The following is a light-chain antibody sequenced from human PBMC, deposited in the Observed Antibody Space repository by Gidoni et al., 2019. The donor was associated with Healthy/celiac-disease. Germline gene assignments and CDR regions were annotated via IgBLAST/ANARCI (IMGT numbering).Light chain of an antibody. J-gene: IGKJ2*01. Sequence: EIVLTQSPGTLSLSPGERATLSCRASQSVRSSYLAWYQQKPGQAHRLLIYGASSRATGIPDRFSGSGSGTDFTLTISRLEPEDFAVYYCQQYGSSSYTFGQGTKLEIK. CDR1: QSVRSSY. V-gene: IGKV3-20*01. CDR2: GAS. CDR3: QQYGSSSYT.